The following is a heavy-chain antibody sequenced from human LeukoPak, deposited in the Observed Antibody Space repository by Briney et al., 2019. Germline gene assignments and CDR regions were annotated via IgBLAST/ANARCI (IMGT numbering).Heavy chain of an antibody. CDR1: GYTFTSYD. CDR3: AREGIGDILTGYPYGYFDY. J-gene: IGHJ4*02. V-gene: IGHV1-18*01. CDR2: ISAYNGNT. D-gene: IGHD3-9*01. Sequence: GASVRVSCKASGYTFTSYDINWVRQATGQGLEWMGWISAYNGNTNYAQKLQGRVTMTTDTSTSTAYMELRSLRSDDTAVYYCAREGIGDILTGYPYGYFDYWGQGTLVTVSS.